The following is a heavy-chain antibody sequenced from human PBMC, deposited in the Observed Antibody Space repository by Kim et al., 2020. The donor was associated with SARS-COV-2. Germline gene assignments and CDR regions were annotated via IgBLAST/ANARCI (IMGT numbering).Heavy chain of an antibody. Sequence: GGSLRLSCAASGFTFDDYGMSWVRQAPGKGLEWVSGINWNGGSTGYADSVKGRFTISRDNAKNSLYLQMNSLRAEDTALYHCACGYSGYDLYYGMDVWGQGPTVTVSS. CDR1: GFTFDDYG. CDR2: INWNGGST. D-gene: IGHD5-12*01. J-gene: IGHJ6*02. V-gene: IGHV3-20*01. CDR3: ACGYSGYDLYYGMDV.